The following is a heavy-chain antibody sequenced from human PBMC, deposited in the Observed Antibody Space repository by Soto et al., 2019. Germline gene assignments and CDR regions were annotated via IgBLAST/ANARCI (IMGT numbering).Heavy chain of an antibody. D-gene: IGHD3-3*01. CDR1: GGSISSGGYY. J-gene: IGHJ5*02. Sequence: QVQLQESGPGLVKPSQTLSLTCTVSGGSISSGGYYWSWIRQHPGKGLEWIGYIYYSGSTYYNPSLKSRFTISVDTSKNQFSLKLSSVTAADTAVYYCARRNRSVSSRPFDPWGQGTLVTVSS. V-gene: IGHV4-31*03. CDR3: ARRNRSVSSRPFDP. CDR2: IYYSGST.